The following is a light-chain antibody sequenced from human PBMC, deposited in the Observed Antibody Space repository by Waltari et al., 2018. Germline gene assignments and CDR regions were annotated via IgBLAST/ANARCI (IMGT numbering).Light chain of an antibody. J-gene: IGLJ2*01. CDR3: SSFSSSTAGI. V-gene: IGLV2-14*01. Sequence: QSGLTQPASVSGSPGQSITISCAATSSHLGAFNFIPWYQQRPGKAPELLVYDVSHRPSGVSTRFSGSKSDNTAALTISGLQAEDEAVYYCSSFSSSTAGIFGGGTKVTVL. CDR2: DVS. CDR1: SSHLGAFNF.